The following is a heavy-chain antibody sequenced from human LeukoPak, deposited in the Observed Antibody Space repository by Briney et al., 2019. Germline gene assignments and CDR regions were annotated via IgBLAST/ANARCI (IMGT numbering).Heavy chain of an antibody. J-gene: IGHJ5*02. V-gene: IGHV1-18*01. CDR2: ISAYNDNT. CDR1: GHTSTSFG. D-gene: IGHD3-9*01. CDR3: ATVKPFTTYYDILRGIENWFDP. Sequence: ASVKVSCKASGHTSTSFGISWVRQAPGQGLEWMGWISAYNDNTNYAQKFQGRVTMTTDTSTSTAYMELRSLRSDDTAVYYCATVKPFTTYYDILRGIENWFDPWGQGTLVTVSS.